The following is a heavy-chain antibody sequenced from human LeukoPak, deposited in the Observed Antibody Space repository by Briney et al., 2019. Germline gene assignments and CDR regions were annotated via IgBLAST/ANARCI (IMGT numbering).Heavy chain of an antibody. V-gene: IGHV1-69*05. Sequence: SVKVSCKASGGTFSSYAISWVRQAPGQGLKWMGRIIPIFGTANYAQKFQGRVTITTDESTSTAYMELSSLRSEDTAVYYCASGASGGSWFPFDYWGQGTLVTVSS. CDR2: IIPIFGTA. J-gene: IGHJ4*02. CDR1: GGTFSSYA. D-gene: IGHD6-13*01. CDR3: ASGASGGSWFPFDY.